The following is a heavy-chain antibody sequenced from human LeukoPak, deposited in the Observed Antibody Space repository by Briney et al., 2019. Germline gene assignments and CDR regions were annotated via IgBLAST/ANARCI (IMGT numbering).Heavy chain of an antibody. V-gene: IGHV3-21*01. D-gene: IGHD3-22*01. J-gene: IGHJ3*02. CDR1: GFTFSSYS. Sequence: GGSLRLSCAASGFTFSSYSMNWVRQAPGKGLGWVSSISSSSSYIYYADSVKGRFTISRDNAKNSLYLQMNSLRAEDTAVYYCARGRYYDSSGYYYGAFDIWGQGTMVTVSS. CDR2: ISSSSSYI. CDR3: ARGRYYDSSGYYYGAFDI.